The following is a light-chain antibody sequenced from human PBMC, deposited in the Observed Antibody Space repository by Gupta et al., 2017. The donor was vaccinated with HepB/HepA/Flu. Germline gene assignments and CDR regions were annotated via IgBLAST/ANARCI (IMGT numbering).Light chain of an antibody. Sequence: DIQMTQSPYSLSASVGDRVTITCRASQSITNYLNWYQQKPGKAPKLLIYAASSLQGGVPSRFSGSGSGXDFTLTXTSLQPEDSATYYCQSYSSPLTFGXGTKVEIK. CDR3: QSYSSPLT. CDR1: QSITNY. V-gene: IGKV1-39*01. CDR2: AAS. J-gene: IGKJ4*01.